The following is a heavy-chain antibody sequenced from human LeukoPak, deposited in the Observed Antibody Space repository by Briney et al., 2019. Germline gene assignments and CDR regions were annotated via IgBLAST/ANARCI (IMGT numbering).Heavy chain of an antibody. Sequence: GGSLRLSCAASGFTFSSYAMSWVRQAPGKGLEWVAAISGRGGSTYYADSVKGRFTISRDNSKNTLYVQMDSLRAEDTAVYYCTRDDYGETFDYWGQGTLVTVSS. V-gene: IGHV3-23*01. J-gene: IGHJ4*02. CDR2: ISGRGGST. CDR3: TRDDYGETFDY. CDR1: GFTFSSYA. D-gene: IGHD4/OR15-4a*01.